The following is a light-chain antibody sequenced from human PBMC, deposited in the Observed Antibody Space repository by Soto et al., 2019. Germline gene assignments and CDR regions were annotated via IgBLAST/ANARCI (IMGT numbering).Light chain of an antibody. CDR2: GAS. J-gene: IGKJ1*01. CDR1: QSVSSSY. Sequence: EIVLTQSPGTLSLSPGERATLSCRASQSVSSSYLAWSQQKPGQAPRLLIYGASSRATGIPDRFSGSGSGTDFTLTISRLEPEDFAVYYCQRYGSSPRTFGQGTKVEIK. CDR3: QRYGSSPRT. V-gene: IGKV3-20*01.